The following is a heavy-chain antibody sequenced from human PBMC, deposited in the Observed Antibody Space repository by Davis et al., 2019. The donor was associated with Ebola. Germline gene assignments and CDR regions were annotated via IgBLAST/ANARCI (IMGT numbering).Heavy chain of an antibody. V-gene: IGHV1-46*01. CDR3: ARDLTAGNWFDP. D-gene: IGHD6-19*01. J-gene: IGHJ5*02. CDR1: GYTFTSYY. Sequence: ASVKVSCKASGYTFTSYYMHWVRQAPGQGLEWMGIINPSGGSTSYAQKFQGRVTMTRDTSTSTAYMELRSLRSGDTAVYYCARDLTAGNWFDPWGQGTLVTVSS. CDR2: INPSGGST.